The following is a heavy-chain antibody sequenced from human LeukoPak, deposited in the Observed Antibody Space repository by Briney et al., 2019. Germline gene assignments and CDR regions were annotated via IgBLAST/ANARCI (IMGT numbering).Heavy chain of an antibody. V-gene: IGHV4-61*08. D-gene: IGHD2-8*02. CDR1: GGSISSGGYY. Sequence: PSETLSLTCTVSGGSISSGGYYWSWIRQHPGKGLEWIGYIYYSGSTNYNPSLKSRVTISVDTSKNQFSLKLSSVTAADTAVYYCARRGVWFRAFDIWGQGTMVTVSS. CDR3: ARRGVWFRAFDI. CDR2: IYYSGST. J-gene: IGHJ3*02.